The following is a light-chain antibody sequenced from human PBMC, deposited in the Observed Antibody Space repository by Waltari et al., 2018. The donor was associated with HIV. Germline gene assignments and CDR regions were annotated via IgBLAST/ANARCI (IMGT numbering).Light chain of an antibody. Sequence: QSVLTQPPSASGTPGRRVTISCSGNNSNVDSTPVNWYRQVPGTAPKLLMFSNNQRPSGVPDRFSGSKSGTSASLAIRGLKSEDEADYYCAARDDSLNAWVFGGGTKVTVL. V-gene: IGLV1-44*01. CDR2: SNN. J-gene: IGLJ3*02. CDR3: AARDDSLNAWV. CDR1: NSNVDSTP.